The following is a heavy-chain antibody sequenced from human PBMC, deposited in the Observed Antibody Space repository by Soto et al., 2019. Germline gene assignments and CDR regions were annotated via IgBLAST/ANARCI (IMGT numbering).Heavy chain of an antibody. D-gene: IGHD3-9*01. J-gene: IGHJ6*02. CDR1: GFTVVSNY. V-gene: IGHV3-53*01. Sequence: PGGSLRLSCASSGFTVVSNYMSWVRQAPGKGLEWVSVIYSEGTPYYADSVKGRFTISRENSNNTLYLHMNNLRAEDTAVYYCARSTYYDILTGSYYYYAMDVWGQGTTVTVSS. CDR2: IYSEGTP. CDR3: ARSTYYDILTGSYYYYAMDV.